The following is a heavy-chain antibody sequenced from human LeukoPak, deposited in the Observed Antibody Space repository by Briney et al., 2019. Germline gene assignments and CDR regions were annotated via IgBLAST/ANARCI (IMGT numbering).Heavy chain of an antibody. CDR2: IYYSGNT. J-gene: IGHJ6*02. CDR1: GGSISSSNSY. CDR3: ARDSQMRVSPWYYYGMDV. V-gene: IGHV4-39*07. D-gene: IGHD5-24*01. Sequence: SETLSLTCTVSGGSISSSNSYWGWIRQAPGKGLEWMGSIYYSGNTYYNPSLKSRVSISVDTSNNQFSLKLSSVTAADTAVYYCARDSQMRVSPWYYYGMDVWGQGTTVTVSS.